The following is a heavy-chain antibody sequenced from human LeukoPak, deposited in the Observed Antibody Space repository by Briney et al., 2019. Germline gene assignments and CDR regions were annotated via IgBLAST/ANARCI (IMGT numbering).Heavy chain of an antibody. J-gene: IGHJ5*02. CDR1: GGTFSGYY. CDR2: SNDSGGT. CDR3: ASYPRLPARYGVNWFDP. D-gene: IGHD4-17*01. V-gene: IGHV4-34*01. Sequence: PSEILSLTCAVYGGTFSGYYWSWIRQPPGKRLEWVGESNDSGGTNYNPSLKSRVTISVDTSKNQFSLKLSSVTAADTAVYYCASYPRLPARYGVNWFDPWGQGTLVTVSS.